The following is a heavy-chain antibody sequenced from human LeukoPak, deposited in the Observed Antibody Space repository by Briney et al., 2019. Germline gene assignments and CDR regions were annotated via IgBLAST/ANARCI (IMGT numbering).Heavy chain of an antibody. J-gene: IGHJ3*02. CDR3: ARDSVAGTPLDAFDI. Sequence: GGSLRLSCVASGFTFSSNVMIWVRQAPGKGLEWVSSISSSSSYIYYADSVKGRFTISRDNAKNSLYLQMNSLRAEDTAVYYCARDSVAGTPLDAFDIWGQGTMVTVSS. CDR2: ISSSSSYI. CDR1: GFTFSSNV. D-gene: IGHD6-19*01. V-gene: IGHV3-21*01.